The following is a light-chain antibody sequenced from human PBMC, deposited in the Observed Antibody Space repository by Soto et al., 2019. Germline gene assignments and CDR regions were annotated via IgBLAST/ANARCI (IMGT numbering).Light chain of an antibody. Sequence: EVVLTQSPGTLSLSPGESATLSCRASQSVTNKYFAWYQQKPGQGPRLLIFGSSDRATGIPDRFSGSGSGTDFTLTISRLEPEDFAVYYCHQYGSSPPYTFGQGTKLEIK. CDR1: QSVTNKY. J-gene: IGKJ2*01. CDR3: HQYGSSPPYT. CDR2: GSS. V-gene: IGKV3-20*01.